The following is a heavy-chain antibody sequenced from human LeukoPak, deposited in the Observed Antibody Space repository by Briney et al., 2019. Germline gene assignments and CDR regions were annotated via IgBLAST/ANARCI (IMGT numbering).Heavy chain of an antibody. CDR3: ARMFDYGGNFP. Sequence: SETLSLTCTVSGGSISSYYWSWIRQPPGKGLEWIGYIYYSGSTNYNPSLKSRVTISVDTSKNQFSLKLSSVTAADTAVYYCARMFDYGGNFPWGQGTLVTVSS. J-gene: IGHJ5*02. V-gene: IGHV4-59*01. D-gene: IGHD4-23*01. CDR1: GGSISSYY. CDR2: IYYSGST.